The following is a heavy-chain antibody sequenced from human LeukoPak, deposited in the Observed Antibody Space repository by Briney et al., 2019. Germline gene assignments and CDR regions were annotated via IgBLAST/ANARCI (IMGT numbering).Heavy chain of an antibody. Sequence: DPGGSLRLSCAASGFTFSSYGMRWVRQAPGKGLEWVSAISGSGGSTYYADSVKGRFTISRDNSKNTLYLQMNSLRAEDTAVYYCAKRLGSGGYEYYFDYWGQGTLVTVSS. V-gene: IGHV3-23*01. CDR1: GFTFSSYG. D-gene: IGHD1-26*01. CDR2: ISGSGGST. J-gene: IGHJ4*02. CDR3: AKRLGSGGYEYYFDY.